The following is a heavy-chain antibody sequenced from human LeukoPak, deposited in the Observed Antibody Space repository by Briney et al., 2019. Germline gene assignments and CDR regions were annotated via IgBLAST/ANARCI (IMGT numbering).Heavy chain of an antibody. D-gene: IGHD3-3*01. V-gene: IGHV4-39*07. J-gene: IGHJ4*02. CDR2: IYHTGSM. CDR3: ARVDFWSAF. Sequence: PSETLSLTCTVSGGSISSSSYYWGWIRQPPGKGLEWIGYIYHTGSMYYNPSLKNRVTISVDTSKNQFSLKVNSVTAADTAVYYCARVDFWSAFWGQGTLVTVSS. CDR1: GGSISSSSYY.